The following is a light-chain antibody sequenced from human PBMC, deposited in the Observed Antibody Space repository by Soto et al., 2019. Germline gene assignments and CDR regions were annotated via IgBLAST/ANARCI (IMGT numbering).Light chain of an antibody. CDR2: SAS. V-gene: IGKV1-27*01. J-gene: IGKJ1*01. CDR3: QKYDSAPRR. Sequence: DIQMIQSPSSLSASVGDSVTITCRASQGINNYLAWYQQKPGKVPVLLIYSASTLKPGIPSRFSGSGAGTDFTLPISSLQPEDFATYYCQKYDSAPRRFGQGTKVDIK. CDR1: QGINNY.